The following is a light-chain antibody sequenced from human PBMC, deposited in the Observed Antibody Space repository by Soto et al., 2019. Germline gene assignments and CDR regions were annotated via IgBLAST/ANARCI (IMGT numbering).Light chain of an antibody. V-gene: IGKV3-15*01. CDR1: QSVSTN. CDR3: QQYNNWHPEDT. Sequence: IVMTQSPATLSVSPGERATLTCRASQSVSTNLAWYQQKPGQAPRLLIYVASTRATGIPARFSGSGSGTEFTLIIISLQSEDFAVYYCQQYNNWHPEDTFGGGTKVEIK. CDR2: VAS. J-gene: IGKJ4*01.